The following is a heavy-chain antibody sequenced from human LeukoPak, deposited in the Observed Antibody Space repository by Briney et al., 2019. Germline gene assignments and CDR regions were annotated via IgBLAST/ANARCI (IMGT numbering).Heavy chain of an antibody. CDR2: IYYSGST. D-gene: IGHD4-17*01. J-gene: IGHJ4*02. CDR3: ARGVTVTHFDY. CDR1: GGSISSYY. V-gene: IGHV4-59*12. Sequence: SETLSLTCTVSGGSISSYYWSWIRQPPGKGLEWIGYIYYSGSTNYNPSLKSRVTISVDTSKNHFSLKLSSVTAAATAVYYCARGVTVTHFDYWGQGTLVTVSS.